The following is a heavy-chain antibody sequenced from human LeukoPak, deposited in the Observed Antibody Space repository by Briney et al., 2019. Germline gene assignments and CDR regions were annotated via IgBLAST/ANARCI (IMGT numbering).Heavy chain of an antibody. CDR1: GGSISSYY. J-gene: IGHJ3*02. D-gene: IGHD2-2*01. V-gene: IGHV4-59*12. Sequence: PSETLSLTCTVSGGSISSYYWSWIRQPPGKGLEWIGYIYYSGSTNYNPSLKSRVTISVDTSKNQFSLKLSSVTAADTAVYYCARGDFLYIVVVPAALRADAFDIWGQGTMVTVSS. CDR3: ARGDFLYIVVVPAALRADAFDI. CDR2: IYYSGST.